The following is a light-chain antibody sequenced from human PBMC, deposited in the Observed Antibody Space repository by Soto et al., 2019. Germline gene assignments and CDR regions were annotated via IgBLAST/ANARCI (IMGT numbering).Light chain of an antibody. V-gene: IGLV1-47*01. CDR2: RNN. Sequence: QSVLTQPPSASGTPGQRVTISCSGSSSNIGSNYVYWYQQLPGTAPKLLIYRNNQRPSGVPDRFSGSKSGTSASLAISGLGSEDEADYYCAAWDDSLSGRHVFGPGTKLTVL. CDR1: SSNIGSNY. J-gene: IGLJ1*01. CDR3: AAWDDSLSGRHV.